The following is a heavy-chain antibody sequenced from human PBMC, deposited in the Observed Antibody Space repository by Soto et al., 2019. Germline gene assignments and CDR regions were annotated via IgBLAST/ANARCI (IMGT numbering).Heavy chain of an antibody. CDR2: ISSSSSTI. Sequence: GGSLIHSYAAAGFTFSGYSMNWVRQAPGKGLEWVSYISSSSSTIYYADSVKGRFTISRDDSKNTLYLQMNSLKTEDTAVYYCTTDLGSYDAFDIWGQGTMVTVSS. J-gene: IGHJ3*02. CDR3: TTDLGSYDAFDI. D-gene: IGHD1-26*01. V-gene: IGHV3-48*01. CDR1: GFTFSGYS.